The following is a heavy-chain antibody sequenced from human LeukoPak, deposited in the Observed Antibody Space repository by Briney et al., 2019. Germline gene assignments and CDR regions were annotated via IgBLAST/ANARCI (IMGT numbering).Heavy chain of an antibody. CDR2: IYTTGST. D-gene: IGHD6-13*01. J-gene: IGHJ5*02. V-gene: IGHV4-61*02. CDR3: ARGTGIAES. Sequence: PSQTLPLTCTVSGGSISSGSYYWSWIRQPAGKGLEWIGRIYTTGSTNYNPSLKSRVTISVDTSKNQFSLKLSSVTAADTAVYYCARGTGIAESWGQGTLVTVSS. CDR1: GGSISSGSYY.